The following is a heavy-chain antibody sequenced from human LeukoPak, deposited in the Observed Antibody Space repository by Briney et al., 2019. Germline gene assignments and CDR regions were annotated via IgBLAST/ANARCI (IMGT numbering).Heavy chain of an antibody. CDR3: ARDLSAWFDP. V-gene: IGHV4-59*01. J-gene: IGHJ5*02. Sequence: SETLSLTCTVSGGSISSYYWSWIRQPPGKGLEWIGYIYYSGSTKYNPSLKSRVTISEDMSKNQFSLKLSSVTAADTAVYYYARDLSAWFDPWGQGTLVTVSS. CDR2: IYYSGST. CDR1: GGSISSYY.